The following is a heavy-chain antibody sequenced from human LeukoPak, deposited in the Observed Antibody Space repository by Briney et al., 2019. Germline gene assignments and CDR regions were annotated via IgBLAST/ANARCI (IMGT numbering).Heavy chain of an antibody. Sequence: GESLKISCKGSGYSFTSYWIGWVRQMPGKGLGWMGIIYPGDSDTRYSPSFQGQVTISADKSISTAYLQWSSLKASDTAMYYCARIPDCSSTSCYIYAFDIWGQGTMVTVSS. V-gene: IGHV5-51*01. J-gene: IGHJ3*02. CDR1: GYSFTSYW. D-gene: IGHD2-2*02. CDR3: ARIPDCSSTSCYIYAFDI. CDR2: IYPGDSDT.